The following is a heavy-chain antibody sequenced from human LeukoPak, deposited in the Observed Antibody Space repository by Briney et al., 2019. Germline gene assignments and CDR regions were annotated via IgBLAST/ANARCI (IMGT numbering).Heavy chain of an antibody. CDR1: GFTFSTNA. Sequence: GGSLRLSCLTSGFTFSTNAMSWVRQAPGKGLEWISGISGSGASTYYADSVTGRFTISRDNSRNTLYLQMNSLRGDDTAVYYCAEDVGKWESLHFFGYWGQGTLVTVSS. CDR3: AEDVGKWESLHFFGY. J-gene: IGHJ4*02. D-gene: IGHD1-26*01. CDR2: ISGSGAST. V-gene: IGHV3-23*01.